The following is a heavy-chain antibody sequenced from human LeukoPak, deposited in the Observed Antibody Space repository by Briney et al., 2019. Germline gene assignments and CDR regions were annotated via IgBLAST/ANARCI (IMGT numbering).Heavy chain of an antibody. D-gene: IGHD5-12*01. CDR2: IYHSGST. Sequence: PSETLSLTCAVSGYSISSGYYWGWIRQPPGKGLEWIGRIYHSGSTYYNPSLKSRVTISADTSKNQFSLKLSSVTAADTAVYYCARDVRYSGYDLGTDYWGQGTLVTVSS. V-gene: IGHV4-38-2*02. CDR1: GYSISSGYY. CDR3: ARDVRYSGYDLGTDY. J-gene: IGHJ4*02.